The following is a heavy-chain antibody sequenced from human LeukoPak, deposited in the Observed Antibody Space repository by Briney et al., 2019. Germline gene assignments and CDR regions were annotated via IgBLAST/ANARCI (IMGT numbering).Heavy chain of an antibody. Sequence: GGSPRLSCAASGFTFSSYAMHWVRQAPGKGLEWVAVISYDGSNKYYADSVKGRFTISRDNSKNTLYLQMNSLRAEDTAVYYCARDGRVAAAARYIDIWGQGTMDTVSS. V-gene: IGHV3-30-3*01. J-gene: IGHJ3*02. CDR1: GFTFSSYA. CDR2: ISYDGSNK. D-gene: IGHD6-13*01. CDR3: ARDGRVAAAARYIDI.